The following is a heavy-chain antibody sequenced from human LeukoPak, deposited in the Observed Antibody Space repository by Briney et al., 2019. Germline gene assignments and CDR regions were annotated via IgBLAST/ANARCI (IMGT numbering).Heavy chain of an antibody. Sequence: PSETLSLTCTFSGGSISSYYWSWIRQPAGKGLEWIGRIQTSGSTNYNPSLKSRVTISVDTSKNQFSLKLSSVTAADTAVYYCARGPSVYYDSSGYYHFDYWGQGTLVTVSS. CDR1: GGSISSYY. CDR2: IQTSGST. CDR3: ARGPSVYYDSSGYYHFDY. V-gene: IGHV4-4*07. D-gene: IGHD3-22*01. J-gene: IGHJ4*02.